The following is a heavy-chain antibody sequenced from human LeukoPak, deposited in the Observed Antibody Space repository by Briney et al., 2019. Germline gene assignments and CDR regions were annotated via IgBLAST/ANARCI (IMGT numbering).Heavy chain of an antibody. CDR2: IYYSGTT. CDR3: ARVVDTSMIDDAFDI. D-gene: IGHD5-18*01. J-gene: IGHJ3*02. Sequence: SETLSLTCTVSGGSISTYYWSWIRQPPGKGLQWIGYIYYSGTTKYNPSLNSRVTISVDTSKNQFSLKLSSVTAADTAVYYCARVVDTSMIDDAFDIWGQGTMATVSS. V-gene: IGHV4-59*01. CDR1: GGSISTYY.